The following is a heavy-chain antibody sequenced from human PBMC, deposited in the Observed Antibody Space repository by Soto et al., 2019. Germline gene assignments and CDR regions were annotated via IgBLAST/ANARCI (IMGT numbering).Heavy chain of an antibody. D-gene: IGHD1-26*01. V-gene: IGHV4-34*01. CDR2: INHSGST. Sequence: QVQLQQWGAGLLKPSETLSLTCAVYGGSFSGYYWSWIRQPPGKGLEWIGEINHSGSTNYNPSLKGRVTISVDTSKNQFSLKLSSVTAADTAVYYCARGRATSRALDIWGQGTMVTVSS. CDR3: ARGRATSRALDI. J-gene: IGHJ3*02. CDR1: GGSFSGYY.